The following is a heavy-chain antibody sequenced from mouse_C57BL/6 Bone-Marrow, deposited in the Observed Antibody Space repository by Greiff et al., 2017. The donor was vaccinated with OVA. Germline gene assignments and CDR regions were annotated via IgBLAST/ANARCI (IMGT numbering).Heavy chain of an antibody. CDR1: GYTFTDYY. D-gene: IGHD1-1*01. J-gene: IGHJ3*01. CDR3: ARRDYGSRLFAY. V-gene: IGHV1-26*01. CDR2: INPNNGGI. Sequence: VQLQQSGPELVKPGASVKISCKASGYTFTDYYMNWVQQSHGKSLEWIGDINPNNGGISYNQKFNGKATLTEDKSSRTANMELRSLTSEDSAVYYCARRDYGSRLFAYWGQGTLVTVSA.